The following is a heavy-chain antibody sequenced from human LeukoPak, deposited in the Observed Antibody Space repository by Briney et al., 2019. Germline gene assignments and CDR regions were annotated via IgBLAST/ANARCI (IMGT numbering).Heavy chain of an antibody. CDR1: GFTFSSYG. D-gene: IGHD6-13*01. J-gene: IGHJ4*02. CDR2: IWYDGSNK. V-gene: IGHV3-33*06. Sequence: PGRSLRPSCAASGFTFSSYGMHWVRQAPGKGLEWVAVIWYDGSNKYYADSVKGRFTISRDNSKNTLYLQMNSLRAEDTAVYYCAKDQGIAAAGTLNYWGQGTLVTVSS. CDR3: AKDQGIAAAGTLNY.